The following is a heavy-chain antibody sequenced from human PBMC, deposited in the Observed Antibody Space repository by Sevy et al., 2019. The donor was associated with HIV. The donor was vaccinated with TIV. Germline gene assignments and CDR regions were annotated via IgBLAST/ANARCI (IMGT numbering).Heavy chain of an antibody. Sequence: ALRLSCAASGFAFSNYYAMHWVRQAPGKGLEWVALISYDGRDTNYEDSVKGRFTVSRDNFKNTLFLQMNSLTTEDTAVYYCARRRANYVDHYFFYAMDVWGQGTTVTVSS. D-gene: IGHD4-17*01. J-gene: IGHJ6*02. CDR3: ARRRANYVDHYFFYAMDV. CDR1: GFAFSNYYA. CDR2: ISYDGRDT. V-gene: IGHV3-30*04.